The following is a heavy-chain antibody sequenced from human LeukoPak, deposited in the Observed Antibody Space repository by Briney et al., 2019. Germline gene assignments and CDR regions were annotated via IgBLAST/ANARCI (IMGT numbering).Heavy chain of an antibody. CDR2: IRSKAYGGTT. D-gene: IGHD2-21*02. CDR1: GFTFSDYY. CDR3: TRAIVVVTALLPYFDY. Sequence: PGGSLRLSCAASGFTFSDYYMSWFRQAPGKGLEWVGFIRSKAYGGTTEYAASVKGRFTISRDDSKSIAYLQMNSLKTEDTAVYYCTRAIVVVTALLPYFDYWGQGTLVTVSS. J-gene: IGHJ4*02. V-gene: IGHV3-49*03.